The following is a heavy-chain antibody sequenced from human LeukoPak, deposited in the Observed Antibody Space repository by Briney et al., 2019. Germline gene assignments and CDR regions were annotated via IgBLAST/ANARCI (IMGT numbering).Heavy chain of an antibody. CDR3: ARLRGSVQLWGD. V-gene: IGHV4-39*01. J-gene: IGHJ4*02. CDR1: GGSITSNSYS. Sequence: SETLSLTCTVSGGSITSNSYSWGWIRQPPGKGLQWIVTLSHAGTNYYNPSLKSRVTMPVDRSKNQFSLKLTSVTATDTAVYYCARLRGSVQLWGDWGQGTLVTVSS. D-gene: IGHD5-18*01. CDR2: LSHAGTN.